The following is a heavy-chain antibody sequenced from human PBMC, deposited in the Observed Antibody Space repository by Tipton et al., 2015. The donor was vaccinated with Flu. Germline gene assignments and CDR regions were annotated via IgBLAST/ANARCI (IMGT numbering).Heavy chain of an antibody. D-gene: IGHD4-11*01. J-gene: IGHJ5*02. CDR1: GDSLTNSPYS. CDR3: ARDRVDDYSGFDP. Sequence: LRLSCTVSGDSLTNSPYSWGWIRQPPGKGLEWIGTIYYSGITSYSPSLKSRVTMSLDPSKNQFSLKLNSVTAADTAVYYCARDRVDDYSGFDPWGQGTLVTVSS. V-gene: IGHV4-39*07. CDR2: IYYSGIT.